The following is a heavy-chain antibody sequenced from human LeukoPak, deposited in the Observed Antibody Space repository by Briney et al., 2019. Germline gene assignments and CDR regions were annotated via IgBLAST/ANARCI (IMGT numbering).Heavy chain of an antibody. J-gene: IGHJ4*02. CDR3: ASGVASSGHFDY. CDR1: GGSISSYY. D-gene: IGHD6-19*01. CDR2: IYTSGST. Sequence: NPSETLSLTCTVSGGSISSYYWSWIRQPAGKGLEWIGRIYTSGSTNYNPSLKSRVTMSVDTSKNQFSLKLSSVTAADTAVYYFASGVASSGHFDYWGQGTLVTVSS. V-gene: IGHV4-4*07.